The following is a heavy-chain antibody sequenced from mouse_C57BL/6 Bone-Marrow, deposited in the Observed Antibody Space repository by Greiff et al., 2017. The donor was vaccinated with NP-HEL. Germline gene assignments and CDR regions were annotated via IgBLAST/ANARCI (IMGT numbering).Heavy chain of an antibody. V-gene: IGHV1-4*01. Sequence: QVRLQQSGAELARPGASVKMSCKASGYTFTSFTMHWVKQRPGQGLEWIGYINPSSGYTKYNQKFKDKATLTADKSSSTAYMQLSSLTSEDSAVYYCARAGTSRDFDYWGQGTTLTVSS. CDR1: GYTFTSFT. J-gene: IGHJ2*01. D-gene: IGHD4-1*01. CDR2: INPSSGYT. CDR3: ARAGTSRDFDY.